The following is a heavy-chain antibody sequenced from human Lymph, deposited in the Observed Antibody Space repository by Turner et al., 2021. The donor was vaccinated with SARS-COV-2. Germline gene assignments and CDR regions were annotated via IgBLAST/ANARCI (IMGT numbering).Heavy chain of an antibody. J-gene: IGHJ3*01. CDR1: GYTFTGND. D-gene: IGHD3-22*01. CDR3: ARGGLYYYDSSAYYGDAFDF. V-gene: IGHV1-2*02. CDR2: INPDSGGT. Sequence: QVQLVQSGAAVKEPGASVKVSCKASGYTFTGNDMHWVRQAPGQGLEWMGWINPDSGGTNYAQNFQDRVTMTRDTSISTAYMELSRLRSDDTAVYYCARGGLYYYDSSAYYGDAFDFWGQGTMVTVSS.